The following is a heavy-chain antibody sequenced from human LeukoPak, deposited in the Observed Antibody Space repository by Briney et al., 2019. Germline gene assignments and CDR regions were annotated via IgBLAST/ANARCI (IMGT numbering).Heavy chain of an antibody. D-gene: IGHD3-22*01. Sequence: GASVKVSCKAFGYTFTSYGISWVRQAPGQGLEWMGWISAYNGNTNYAQKLQGRVTMTTDTSTSTAYMELRSLRSDDTAVYYCARDLHYYDSSGYYYGYWGQGTLVTVSS. J-gene: IGHJ4*02. V-gene: IGHV1-18*01. CDR1: GYTFTSYG. CDR2: ISAYNGNT. CDR3: ARDLHYYDSSGYYYGY.